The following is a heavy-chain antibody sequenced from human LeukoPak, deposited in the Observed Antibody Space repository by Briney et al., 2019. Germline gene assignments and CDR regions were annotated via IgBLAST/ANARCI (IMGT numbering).Heavy chain of an antibody. CDR1: GGSFSGYY. CDR3: ARARRQLWADY. D-gene: IGHD5-18*01. J-gene: IGHJ4*02. V-gene: IGHV4-34*01. CDR2: INHSGST. Sequence: SETLSLTCAVYGGSFSGYYWSWIRQPPGKGLEWIGEINHSGSTNYNPSLKGRVTISVDTSKNQFSLKLSSVTAADTAVYYCARARRQLWADYWGQGTLVTVSS.